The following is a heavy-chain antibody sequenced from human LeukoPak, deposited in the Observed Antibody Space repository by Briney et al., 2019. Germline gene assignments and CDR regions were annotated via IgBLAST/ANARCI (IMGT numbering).Heavy chain of an antibody. J-gene: IGHJ4*02. V-gene: IGHV3-74*01. CDR2: INTDASST. D-gene: IGHD6-13*01. CDR1: GFTFSSYW. Sequence: PGGSLRLSCAASGFTFSSYWMNWVRHAPGKGLVWVSHINTDASSTTYADSVKGRFSISRDNAKNTLYLQMNSLRAEDTAIYYCARENSGIAATDIIGYWGQRTLVTVSS. CDR3: ARENSGIAATDIIGY.